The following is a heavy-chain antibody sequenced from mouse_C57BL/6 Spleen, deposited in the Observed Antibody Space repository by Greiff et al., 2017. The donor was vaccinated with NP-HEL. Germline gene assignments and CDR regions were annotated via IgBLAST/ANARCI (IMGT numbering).Heavy chain of an antibody. V-gene: IGHV1-42*01. CDR3: AREGSYYYGSSYDAMDY. D-gene: IGHD1-1*01. CDR2: INPSTGGN. J-gene: IGHJ4*01. CDR1: GYSFTGYY. Sequence: VQLQQSGPELVKPGASVKISCKASGYSFTGYYMNWVKQSPEKSLEWIGEINPSTGGNTYNQQFKAKATLTVDKSSRTAYMQLTSMTSEDSAVYYCAREGSYYYGSSYDAMDYWGQGTSVTVSS.